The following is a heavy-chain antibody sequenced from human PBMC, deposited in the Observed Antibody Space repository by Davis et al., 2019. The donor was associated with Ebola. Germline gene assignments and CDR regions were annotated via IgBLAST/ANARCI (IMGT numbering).Heavy chain of an antibody. J-gene: IGHJ4*02. CDR1: GFTFSGSA. CDR2: IRSKANSYAT. CDR3: TSTVTTGQSDY. V-gene: IGHV3-73*01. D-gene: IGHD4-17*01. Sequence: GESLKISCAASGFTFSGSAMHWVRQASGKGLEWVGRIRSKANSYATAYAASVKGRFTISRDDSKNTAYLQMNSLKTADTAVYYCTSTVTTGQSDYWGQGTLVTVSS.